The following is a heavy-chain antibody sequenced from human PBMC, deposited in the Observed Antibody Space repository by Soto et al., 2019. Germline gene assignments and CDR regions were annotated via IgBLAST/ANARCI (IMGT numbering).Heavy chain of an antibody. CDR3: ARDSRGVVVVPDPNIWFDP. CDR1: GGTFSSYA. Sequence: QVQLVQSGAEVKKPGSSVKVSCKASGGTFSSYAISWVRQAPGQGFEWMGGIIPIFGTANYAQKFQGRVTMTADKSTSTAYMELSSLRSEDTVVYYCARDSRGVVVVPDPNIWFDPWGQGTLVTVSS. CDR2: IIPIFGTA. V-gene: IGHV1-69*06. J-gene: IGHJ5*02. D-gene: IGHD2-2*01.